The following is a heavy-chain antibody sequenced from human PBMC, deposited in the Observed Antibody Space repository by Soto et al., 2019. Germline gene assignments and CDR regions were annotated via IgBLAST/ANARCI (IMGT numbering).Heavy chain of an antibody. Sequence: PSETLSLTCTVSGGSISSGAYYWGWIRQHPGKGLEWIGYISHRGTAYYTPSLKSRVSLSVDPSKSQFSLNVTSLTAADTAVYYCARVSATGTRWFDPWVPGTLVTVSS. CDR2: ISHRGTA. J-gene: IGHJ5*02. V-gene: IGHV4-31*03. CDR3: ARVSATGTRWFDP. CDR1: GGSISSGAYY. D-gene: IGHD6-13*01.